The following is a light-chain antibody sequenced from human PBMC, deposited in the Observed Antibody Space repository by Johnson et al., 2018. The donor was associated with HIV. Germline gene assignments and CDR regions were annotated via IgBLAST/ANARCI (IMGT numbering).Light chain of an antibody. CDR2: DNN. J-gene: IGLJ1*01. CDR1: SSNIGNNY. CDR3: GTWDSSLSALYV. V-gene: IGLV1-51*01. Sequence: QAVLTQPPSVSAAPGQKVTISCSGSSSNIGNNYVSWYQQIPGTAPKLLIYDNNKRPSGIPDRFSGSKSGTSATLGITGLQTGDEADYYCGTWDSSLSALYVVGTGTKVTVL.